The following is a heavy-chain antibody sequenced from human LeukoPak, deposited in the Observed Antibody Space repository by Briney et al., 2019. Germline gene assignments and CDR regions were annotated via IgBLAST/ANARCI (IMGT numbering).Heavy chain of an antibody. Sequence: SVKVSCKVSGYTLTELSMHWVRQAPGKGLEWMGGFDPEDGETIYAQKFQGRVTMTRDTSTSTVYMELSSLRSEDTAVYYCARVSGDPTNYYYYGMDVWGQGTTVTVSS. V-gene: IGHV1-24*01. J-gene: IGHJ6*02. CDR2: FDPEDGET. CDR1: GYTLTELS. CDR3: ARVSGDPTNYYYYGMDV.